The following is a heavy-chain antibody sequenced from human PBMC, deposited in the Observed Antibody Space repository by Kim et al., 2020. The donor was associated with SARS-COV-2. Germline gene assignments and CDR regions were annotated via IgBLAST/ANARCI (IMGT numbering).Heavy chain of an antibody. J-gene: IGHJ3*02. CDR3: ARQRWLQRSAFDI. Sequence: SPSFQGQVTISADKSISTAYLQWSSLKASDTAMYYCARQRWLQRSAFDIWGQGTMVTVSS. V-gene: IGHV5-51*01. D-gene: IGHD5-18*01.